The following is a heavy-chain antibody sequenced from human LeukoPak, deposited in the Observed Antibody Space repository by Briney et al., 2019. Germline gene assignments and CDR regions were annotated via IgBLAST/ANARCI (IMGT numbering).Heavy chain of an antibody. J-gene: IGHJ4*02. CDR1: GGSISSSSYY. D-gene: IGHD6-19*01. CDR2: IYYSGST. Sequence: SETLSLTCTVSGGSISSSSYYWGWIRQPPGKGLEWIGSIYYSGSTYYNPSLKSRVTISVDTSKNQFSLKLSSVTAADTAVYYCARGLTNIAVAGTGNFDYWGQGTLVTVSS. V-gene: IGHV4-39*07. CDR3: ARGLTNIAVAGTGNFDY.